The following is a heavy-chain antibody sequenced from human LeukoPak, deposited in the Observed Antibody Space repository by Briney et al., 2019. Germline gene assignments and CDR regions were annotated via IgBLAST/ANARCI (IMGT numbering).Heavy chain of an antibody. D-gene: IGHD6-25*01. J-gene: IGHJ6*03. CDR3: ARSGSPFSSYYYMDV. V-gene: IGHV1-18*01. CDR2: ISAHNGNT. Sequence: ASVKVSCKASGGTFSSYAISWVRQAPGQGLEWMGWISAHNGNTNYAQMLQGRVTLTTDTSTSTAFMELRSLRSDDTAVYYCARSGSPFSSYYYMDVWGKGTTVTVSS. CDR1: GGTFSSYA.